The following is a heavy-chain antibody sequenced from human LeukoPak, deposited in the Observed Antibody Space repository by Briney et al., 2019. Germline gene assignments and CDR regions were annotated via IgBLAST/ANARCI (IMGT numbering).Heavy chain of an antibody. J-gene: IGHJ4*02. Sequence: SVKVSCKASGGTFSSYAISWVRQAPGQGLEWMGGIIPIFGTANYAQRFQGRVTITADESTSTAYMELSSLRSEDTAVYYCARVPVRLGELSFVYFDYWGQGTLVTVSS. CDR2: IIPIFGTA. D-gene: IGHD3-16*02. CDR3: ARVPVRLGELSFVYFDY. CDR1: GGTFSSYA. V-gene: IGHV1-69*13.